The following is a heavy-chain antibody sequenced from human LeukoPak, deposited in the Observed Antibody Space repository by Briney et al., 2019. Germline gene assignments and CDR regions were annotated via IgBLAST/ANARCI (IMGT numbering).Heavy chain of an antibody. CDR3: AKDGHYDILTGYYSVDY. V-gene: IGHV3-48*01. CDR1: GFTFSSYS. CDR2: ISSSSSTI. J-gene: IGHJ4*02. D-gene: IGHD3-9*01. Sequence: GGSLRLSYAASGFTFSSYSMNWVRQAPGKGLEWVSYISSSSSTIYYADSVKGRFTISRDNAKNSLYLQMNSLRAEDTAVYYCAKDGHYDILTGYYSVDYWGQGTLVTVSS.